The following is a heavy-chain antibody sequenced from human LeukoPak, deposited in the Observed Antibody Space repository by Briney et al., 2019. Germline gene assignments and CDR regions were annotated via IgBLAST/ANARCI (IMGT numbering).Heavy chain of an antibody. CDR1: GYTFTSYY. V-gene: IGHV1-2*02. CDR3: ASPLAADNWFDP. CDR2: INPISGAT. Sequence: ASVKVSCKTSGYTFTSYYMQWVRQAPGHGLEWMGIINPISGATDYAQKFQGRVTMTRDTSISTAYMELSRLTSDDTAVYYCASPLAADNWFDPWGQGSLVTVSS. J-gene: IGHJ5*02. D-gene: IGHD6-19*01.